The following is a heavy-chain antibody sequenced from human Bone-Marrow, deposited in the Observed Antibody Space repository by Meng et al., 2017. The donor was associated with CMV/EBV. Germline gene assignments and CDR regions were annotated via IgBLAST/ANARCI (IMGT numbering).Heavy chain of an antibody. D-gene: IGHD3-22*01. V-gene: IGHV3-53*01. J-gene: IGHJ4*02. Sequence: GESLKISCAASGFTVSSNYMSWVRQAPGKGLEWVSVIYSGGSTYYADSVKGRFTISRDNSKLTLYLQMNTLRAEDTAVYYCARGRNSSGYYYWRYYFDYWGQGTLVTVSS. CDR1: GFTVSSNY. CDR2: IYSGGST. CDR3: ARGRNSSGYYYWRYYFDY.